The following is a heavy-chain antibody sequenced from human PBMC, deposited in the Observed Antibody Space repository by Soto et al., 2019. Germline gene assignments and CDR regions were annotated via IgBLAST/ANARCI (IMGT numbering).Heavy chain of an antibody. V-gene: IGHV4-30-4*01. D-gene: IGHD3-22*01. CDR2: IYYSGST. CDR1: GGSISSGDYY. CDR3: ARVVGRDKWFKDWFDP. Sequence: QVQLQESGPGLVKPSQTLSLTCTVSGGSISSGDYYWSWIRQPPGKGLEWIGYIYYSGSTYYNPSLKSRVTISVDTSKNQFSLKLSSVTAADTAVYYCARVVGRDKWFKDWFDPWGQGTLVTVSS. J-gene: IGHJ5*02.